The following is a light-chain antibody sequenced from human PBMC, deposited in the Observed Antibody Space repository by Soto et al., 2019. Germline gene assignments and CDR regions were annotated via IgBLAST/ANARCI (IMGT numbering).Light chain of an antibody. Sequence: EIVLTQSPATLSLSPGERATLSCRASQSVISNYLAWYQQKPGQAPRLLIYDASTRATGIPDRFSGSGSGTDFTLTISRLEPEDFAVYYCQQYGSSPPYSFGQGTKLEIK. V-gene: IGKV3-20*01. J-gene: IGKJ2*03. CDR1: QSVISNY. CDR3: QQYGSSPPYS. CDR2: DAS.